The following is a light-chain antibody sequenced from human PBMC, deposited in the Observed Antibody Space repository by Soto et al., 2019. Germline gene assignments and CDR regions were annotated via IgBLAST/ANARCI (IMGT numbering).Light chain of an antibody. CDR2: AAS. V-gene: IGKV3-15*01. CDR1: QSVSSSY. J-gene: IGKJ1*01. Sequence: EIVMTQSPATLSVSLGERATLSCRASQSVSSSYLAWYQQILGQAPRLLIYAASTRATGIPARFSGSGSGTEFTLTISSLQSEDFAVYYCQQYNNWPWTFGQGTKVDI. CDR3: QQYNNWPWT.